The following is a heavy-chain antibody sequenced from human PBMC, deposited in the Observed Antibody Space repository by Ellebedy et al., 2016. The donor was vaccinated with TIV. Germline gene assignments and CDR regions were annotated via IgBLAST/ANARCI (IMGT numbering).Heavy chain of an antibody. Sequence: GGSLRLSCAASGFTFSSYDMHWVRQGPGKGLEWVSAIGTAGDTYYPGSVKGRFTISRENSKNSLYLQITSLRAVDTAVYYCARVRFGDTAVDYWGQGTLVTVSS. V-gene: IGHV3-13*01. CDR1: GFTFSSYD. CDR2: IGTAGDT. CDR3: ARVRFGDTAVDY. J-gene: IGHJ4*03. D-gene: IGHD2-21*01.